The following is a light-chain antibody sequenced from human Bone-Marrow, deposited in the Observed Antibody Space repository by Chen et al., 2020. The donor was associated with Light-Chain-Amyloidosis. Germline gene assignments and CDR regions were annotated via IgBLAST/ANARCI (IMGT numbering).Light chain of an antibody. V-gene: IGLV2-14*03. J-gene: IGLJ3*02. CDR3: SSYTRSSTWV. CDR2: DVS. Sequence: QSALTQPASVSGSPGQSITISCSGTSSDVGGYIFVSWYQQHPGEAPKLIIYDVSNRPAGVSTRCSASTSGNTASLTISGLQAEDEADYYCSSYTRSSTWVFGGGTKVTVL. CDR1: SSDVGGYIF.